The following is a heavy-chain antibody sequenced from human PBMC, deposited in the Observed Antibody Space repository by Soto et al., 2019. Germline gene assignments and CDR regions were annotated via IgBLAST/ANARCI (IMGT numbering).Heavy chain of an antibody. Sequence: QVQLVESGGGLVKPGGSLRLSCAASGFTFSDYYMSWIRQAPGKGLEWVSYISSSSSYTNYADSVKGRFTISRDNAKNSLYLQMNSRRAEDTAVYYCARDGSIAAAGTYYYYYGMDVWGQGTTVTVSS. J-gene: IGHJ6*02. D-gene: IGHD6-13*01. V-gene: IGHV3-11*06. CDR3: ARDGSIAAAGTYYYYYGMDV. CDR1: GFTFSDYY. CDR2: ISSSSSYT.